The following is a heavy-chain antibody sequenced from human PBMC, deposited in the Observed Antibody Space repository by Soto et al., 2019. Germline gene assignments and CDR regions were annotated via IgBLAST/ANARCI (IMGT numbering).Heavy chain of an antibody. Sequence: QIQLVQSGAEVKKPGASVKVSCKASGYMFSHYGINWVRQAPGQGLEWVAWISGYNGNTNYAQKFQGRVTMIMDSSTNTAYMELRSLTSDDTAVHYCARDLLPMTGTANDAFDIWGQGTMVTVSS. CDR2: ISGYNGNT. V-gene: IGHV1-18*04. CDR1: GYMFSHYG. J-gene: IGHJ3*02. D-gene: IGHD1-1*01. CDR3: ARDLLPMTGTANDAFDI.